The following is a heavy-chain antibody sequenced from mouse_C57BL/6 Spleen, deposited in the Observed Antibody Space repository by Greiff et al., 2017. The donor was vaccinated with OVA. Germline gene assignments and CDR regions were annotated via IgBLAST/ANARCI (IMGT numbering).Heavy chain of an antibody. CDR3: ASYDGSRGYFDV. J-gene: IGHJ1*03. Sequence: EVKLVESGGGLVQPGGSLKLSCAASGFTFSDYGMAWVRQAPRKGPEWVGFISNLAYSIYYADTVTGRFTISRENAKNTLYLEMSSLRSEDTAMYYCASYDGSRGYFDVWGTGTTVTVSS. CDR2: ISNLAYSI. CDR1: GFTFSDYG. V-gene: IGHV5-15*01. D-gene: IGHD1-1*01.